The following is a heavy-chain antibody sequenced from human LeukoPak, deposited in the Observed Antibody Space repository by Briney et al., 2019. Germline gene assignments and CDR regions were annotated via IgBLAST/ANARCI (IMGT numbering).Heavy chain of an antibody. Sequence: SETLSLTCTVSVGSISSHLWSWIRQPPGKGLEWIGYILYSGNTNYNPSLKSRVTMSVDTSKNQFSLRLSSVTAADTAMYYCARDIVDGRNPGNWFDPWGQGTLVTVSS. CDR3: ARDIVDGRNPGNWFDP. J-gene: IGHJ5*02. CDR1: VGSISSHL. D-gene: IGHD2-15*01. V-gene: IGHV4-59*11. CDR2: ILYSGNT.